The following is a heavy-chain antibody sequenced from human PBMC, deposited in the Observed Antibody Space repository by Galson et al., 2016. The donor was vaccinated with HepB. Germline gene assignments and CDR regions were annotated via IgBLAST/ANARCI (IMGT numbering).Heavy chain of an antibody. V-gene: IGHV3-21*06. J-gene: IGHJ1*01. CDR3: ARGYGANSGAYFQH. CDR2: VSSSNTYI. Sequence: SLRLSCAASGFIFGTYSMHWVRQAPGKGLQWVSSVSSSNTYIYYGDSVKGRFTISRDNSKSTLYLQMDSLRDEDTAVYYCARGYGANSGAYFQHWGQGTLVTVAS. D-gene: IGHD4/OR15-4a*01. CDR1: GFIFGTYS.